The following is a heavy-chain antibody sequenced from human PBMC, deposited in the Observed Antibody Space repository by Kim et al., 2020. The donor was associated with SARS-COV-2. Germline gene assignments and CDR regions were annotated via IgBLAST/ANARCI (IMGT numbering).Heavy chain of an antibody. J-gene: IGHJ4*02. CDR2: IFYTGST. Sequence: SETLSLTCTVSGGSISSGDDWWSWVRQPAGKGLEWIGRIFYTGSTDYNPSLKSRVTISVDTSNNQFSLKLDSVIDTDTAVYFCARSGLAVPGPSDFWGQGTLVTVSS. V-gene: IGHV4-61*02. CDR3: ARSGLAVPGPSDF. D-gene: IGHD6-19*01. CDR1: GGSISSGDDW.